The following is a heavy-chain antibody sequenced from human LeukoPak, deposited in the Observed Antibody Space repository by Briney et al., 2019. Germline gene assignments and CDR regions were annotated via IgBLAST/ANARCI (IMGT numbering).Heavy chain of an antibody. CDR3: ARGPIYYDSSGYYSPVDY. CDR2: IKEDGSDK. Sequence: PGESLRLSCAASEFTFGNFWMTWVRQAPGKGLEWVANIKEDGSDKYYVDSVKGRFTISRDNARTSLYLQMNSLRAEDTAVYYCARGPIYYDSSGYYSPVDYWGQGTLVTVSS. V-gene: IGHV3-7*01. D-gene: IGHD3-22*01. J-gene: IGHJ4*02. CDR1: EFTFGNFW.